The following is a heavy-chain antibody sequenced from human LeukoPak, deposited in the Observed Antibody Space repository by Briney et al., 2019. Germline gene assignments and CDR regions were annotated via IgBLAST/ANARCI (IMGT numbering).Heavy chain of an antibody. D-gene: IGHD3-10*01. J-gene: IGHJ4*02. V-gene: IGHV3-21*06. CDR3: AREFNTIGNFDY. CDR2: IYVTGNFI. CDR1: GFTFSRFS. Sequence: PGGSLRLSCSTSGFTFSRFSMRWVRQAPGKGLEWVASIYVTGNFISYAGSVKGRFTISRDNANNSVYLQMSSLRADDTAVYYCAREFNTIGNFDYWGQGTLVTVSS.